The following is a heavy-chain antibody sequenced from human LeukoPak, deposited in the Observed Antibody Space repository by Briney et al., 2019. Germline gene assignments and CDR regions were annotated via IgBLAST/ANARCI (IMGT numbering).Heavy chain of an antibody. J-gene: IGHJ3*02. CDR3: ARDSVLRYFDWLLIGAFDI. CDR1: GYTFTSYG. D-gene: IGHD3-9*01. V-gene: IGHV1-18*01. CDR2: ISAYNGNT. Sequence: ASVNVSCKASGYTFTSYGISWVRQAPGQGLEWMGWISAYNGNTNYAQKLQGRVTMTTDTSTSTAYMELRSLRSDDTAVYYCARDSVLRYFDWLLIGAFDIWGQGTMVTVSS.